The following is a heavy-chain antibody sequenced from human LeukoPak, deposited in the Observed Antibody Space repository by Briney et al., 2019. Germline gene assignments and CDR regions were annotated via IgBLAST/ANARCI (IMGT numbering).Heavy chain of an antibody. J-gene: IGHJ4*02. Sequence: GGSLRLSCAASGFTFSTYTMIWFRQAPGKGLEWVSSITDTGGDKYYADSVKGRFTVSRDNSKNTLYLQMSSLRAEDTAVYYCAKRGATSTSPLDYWGQGALVTVSS. CDR1: GFTFSTYT. CDR2: ITDTGGDK. D-gene: IGHD3-10*01. V-gene: IGHV3-23*01. CDR3: AKRGATSTSPLDY.